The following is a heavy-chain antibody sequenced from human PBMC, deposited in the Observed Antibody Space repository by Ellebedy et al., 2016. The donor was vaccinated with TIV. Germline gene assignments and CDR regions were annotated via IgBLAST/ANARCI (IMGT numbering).Heavy chain of an antibody. CDR3: ARAREVLWFGELPPFDY. CDR1: GGSFSGYY. D-gene: IGHD3-10*01. CDR2: INHSGST. J-gene: IGHJ4*02. Sequence: GSLRLXCAVYGGSFSGYYWSWIRQPPGKGLEWIGEINHSGSTNYNPSLKSRVTISVDTSKNQFSLKLSSVTAADTAVYYCARAREVLWFGELPPFDYWGQGTLITVSS. V-gene: IGHV4-34*01.